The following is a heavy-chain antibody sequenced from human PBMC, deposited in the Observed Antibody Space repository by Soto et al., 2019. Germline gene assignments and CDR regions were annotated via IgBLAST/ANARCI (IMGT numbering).Heavy chain of an antibody. Sequence: TSETLSLTCTVSSGSISSSNWWSWVRQPPGKGLEWIGEIYHTGTINYNPSLKSRVTISVDKSKNQFSLNLFSVTAADTAVYYCARFRYWGTWFGIDYWGQGALVTVSS. V-gene: IGHV4-4*02. CDR2: IYHTGTI. CDR3: ARFRYWGTWFGIDY. D-gene: IGHD3-10*01. J-gene: IGHJ4*02. CDR1: SGSISSSNW.